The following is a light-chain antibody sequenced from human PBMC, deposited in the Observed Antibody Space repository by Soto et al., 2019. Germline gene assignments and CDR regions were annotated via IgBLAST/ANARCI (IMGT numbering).Light chain of an antibody. J-gene: IGKJ1*01. V-gene: IGKV3-20*01. CDR1: QSVSSSY. CDR3: QQYGSLSWT. Sequence: EIVLTQSPGTLSLSPGERATLSCRASQSVSSSYLAWYQQKPGQAPRLLIYGASSRATGIPDRFSGSGSGTDFTLTISRLEPEDFAVYYCQQYGSLSWTFGQGTKVDIK. CDR2: GAS.